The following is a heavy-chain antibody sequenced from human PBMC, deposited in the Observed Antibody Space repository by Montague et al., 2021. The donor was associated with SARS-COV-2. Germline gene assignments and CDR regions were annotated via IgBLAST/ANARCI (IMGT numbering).Heavy chain of an antibody. V-gene: IGHV4-59*01. D-gene: IGHD5-24*01. J-gene: IGHJ5*02. CDR1: GGSINSSY. CDR3: AREDRWNRFDP. CDR2: IYYRGST. Sequence: SETLSLTCTVSGGSINSSYWSWIRQPPGKGLEWIGYIYYRGSTNYNPSLKTRVTISVDTSKNQFSLKLNSMTAADTAEYYCAREDRWNRFDPWGQGTLVTVSS.